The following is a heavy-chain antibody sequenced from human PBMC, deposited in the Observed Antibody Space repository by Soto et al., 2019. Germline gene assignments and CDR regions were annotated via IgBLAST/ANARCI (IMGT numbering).Heavy chain of an antibody. CDR2: IRASTGDT. Sequence: ASVKVSCKASGYTFTSYSITWVRQAPGRGLEWMGRIRASTGDTESAETGQGRVSMTTDASTSTAYRGLRRLRPYETAVYYCARGYYDSSGFYYRFWGQGTLVTVSS. J-gene: IGHJ4*02. CDR1: GYTFTSYS. D-gene: IGHD3-22*01. V-gene: IGHV1-18*01. CDR3: ARGYYDSSGFYYRF.